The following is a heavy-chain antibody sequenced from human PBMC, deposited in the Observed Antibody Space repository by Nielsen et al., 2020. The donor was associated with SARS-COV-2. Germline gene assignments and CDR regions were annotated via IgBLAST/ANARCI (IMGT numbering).Heavy chain of an antibody. V-gene: IGHV3-9*01. CDR3: AKVAGEYSSSSY. CDR1: GFIVNRYY. CDR2: ISWNSGSI. Sequence: SLKISCAASGFIVNRYYVSWVRQAPGKGLEWVSGISWNSGSIGYADSVKGRFTISRDNAKNSLYLQMNSLRAEDTALYYCAKVAGEYSSSSYWGQGTLVTVSS. D-gene: IGHD6-6*01. J-gene: IGHJ4*02.